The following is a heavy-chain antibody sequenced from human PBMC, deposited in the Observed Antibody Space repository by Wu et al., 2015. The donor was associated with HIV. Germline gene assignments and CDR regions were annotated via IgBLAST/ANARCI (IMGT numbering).Heavy chain of an antibody. CDR3: ARVGCSSISCWYYFDY. J-gene: IGHJ4*02. CDR2: ISTYNGNR. Sequence: QVQLVQSGAEVKKPGASVKVSCKASGYRFTSHGISWVRQAPGQGLEWMGWISTYNGNRNYVQKFQGRVTMTTDTSTNTAYMELRSLRSDDTAIYYCARVGCSSISCWYYFDYWGQGTWSTVSS. V-gene: IGHV1-18*01. D-gene: IGHD2-2*01. CDR1: GYRFTSHG.